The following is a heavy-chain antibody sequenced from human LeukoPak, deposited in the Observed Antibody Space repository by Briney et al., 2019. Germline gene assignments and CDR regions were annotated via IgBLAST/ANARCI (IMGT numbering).Heavy chain of an antibody. V-gene: IGHV1-8*01. J-gene: IGHJ4*02. CDR1: GYTFTSYD. Sequence: GASVKVSCKASGYTFTSYDVNWVRQAPGQGLEWMGWMNPNSGNTGYAQKFQGRVTITRNTSISTAYMQLGSLRSEDTAVYYCARRVSYGDFDYWGQGTLVTVSS. CDR2: MNPNSGNT. D-gene: IGHD4-17*01. CDR3: ARRVSYGDFDY.